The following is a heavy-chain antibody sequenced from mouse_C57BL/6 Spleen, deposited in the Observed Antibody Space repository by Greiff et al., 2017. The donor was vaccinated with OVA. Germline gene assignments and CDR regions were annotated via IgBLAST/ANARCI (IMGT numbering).Heavy chain of an antibody. CDR3: AREVITTVVADWYFDV. D-gene: IGHD1-1*01. CDR2: INPSNGGT. V-gene: IGHV1-53*01. J-gene: IGHJ1*03. Sequence: QVQLQQPGTELVKPGASVKLSCKASGYTFTSYWMHWVKQRPGQGLEWIGNINPSNGGTNYNEKFKSKATLTVDKSSSTAYMQLSSRTSEDSAVYYCAREVITTVVADWYFDVWGTGTTVTVSS. CDR1: GYTFTSYW.